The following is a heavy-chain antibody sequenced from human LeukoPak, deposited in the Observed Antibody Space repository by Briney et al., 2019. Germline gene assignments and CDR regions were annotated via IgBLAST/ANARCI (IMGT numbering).Heavy chain of an antibody. Sequence: GGSLRLSCAASGFTFSSYWMNWVRHAPGKGLVWVSRINGDGSSTNYADSVKGRFTISRDNAKNTLYLQLNSLRAEDTAIYYCARSQGPYDYWGQGTLVTVSS. CDR1: GFTFSSYW. CDR2: INGDGSST. CDR3: ARSQGPYDY. V-gene: IGHV3-74*01. J-gene: IGHJ4*02.